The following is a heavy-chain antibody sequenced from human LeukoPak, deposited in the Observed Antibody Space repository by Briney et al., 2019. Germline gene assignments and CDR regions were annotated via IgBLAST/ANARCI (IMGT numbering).Heavy chain of an antibody. CDR3: AKEQQLVLYYYYYYMDV. Sequence: GGSLRLSCAASGVTVSSKYMSWVRQAPGKGLEWVSVIYSGGSTYYADSVKGRFTISRDNSKNTLYLQMNSLRAEDTAVYYCAKEQQLVLYYYYYYMDVWGKGTTVTVSS. J-gene: IGHJ6*03. CDR2: IYSGGST. V-gene: IGHV3-53*05. D-gene: IGHD6-13*01. CDR1: GVTVSSKY.